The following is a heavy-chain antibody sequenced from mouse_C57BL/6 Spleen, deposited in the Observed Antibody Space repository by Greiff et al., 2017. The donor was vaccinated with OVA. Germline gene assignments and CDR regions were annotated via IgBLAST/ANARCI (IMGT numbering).Heavy chain of an antibody. CDR2: ISYDGSN. CDR1: GYSITSGYY. D-gene: IGHD1-1*01. CDR3: ASLNYYGSSYGYFDV. Sequence: ESGPGLVKPSQSLSLTCSVTGYSITSGYYWNWIRQFPGNKLEWMGYISYDGSNNYNPSLKNRISITRDTSKNQVFLKLNSVTTEDTATYYCASLNYYGSSYGYFDVWGTGTTVTVSS. V-gene: IGHV3-6*01. J-gene: IGHJ1*03.